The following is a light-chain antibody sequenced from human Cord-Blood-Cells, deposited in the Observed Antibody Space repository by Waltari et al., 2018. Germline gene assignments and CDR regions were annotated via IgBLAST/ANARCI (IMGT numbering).Light chain of an antibody. CDR1: QSISSW. V-gene: IGKV1-5*01. J-gene: IGKJ2*01. CDR2: DAS. Sequence: DIQLPQSPHTLSASVVDRVSLTSRASQSISSWLAWYQQKPGKAPKLLIYDASSLESGVPTRFSGSGSGTEFTLTISILQPDDFATYYCQQYNSYYTFGQGTKLEIK. CDR3: QQYNSYYT.